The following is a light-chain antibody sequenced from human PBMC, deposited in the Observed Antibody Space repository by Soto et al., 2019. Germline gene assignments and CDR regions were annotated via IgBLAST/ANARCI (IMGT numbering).Light chain of an antibody. Sequence: EIVMTQSPATLSVSPGEGATLSCRASQSVSTSLAWFQQKPGQAPRLLIYGAFARATGIPARFSGSGSGTEFTLTISSLQSEDFAVYYCQKYNNWPRTFGQGTKVEIK. V-gene: IGKV3-15*01. J-gene: IGKJ1*01. CDR3: QKYNNWPRT. CDR2: GAF. CDR1: QSVSTS.